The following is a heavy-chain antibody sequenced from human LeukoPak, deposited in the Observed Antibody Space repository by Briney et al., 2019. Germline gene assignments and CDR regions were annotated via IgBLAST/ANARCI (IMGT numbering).Heavy chain of an antibody. Sequence: PSETLSLTCAVYGGSFSGYYWSWIRQPPGKGPEWVSSISSSSSYIYYADSVKGRFTISRDNAKNSLYLQMNSLRAEDTAVYYCARADSGSSMDDAFDIWGQGTMVTVSS. V-gene: IGHV3-21*01. CDR1: GGSFSGYY. J-gene: IGHJ3*02. D-gene: IGHD1-26*01. CDR3: ARADSGSSMDDAFDI. CDR2: ISSSSSYI.